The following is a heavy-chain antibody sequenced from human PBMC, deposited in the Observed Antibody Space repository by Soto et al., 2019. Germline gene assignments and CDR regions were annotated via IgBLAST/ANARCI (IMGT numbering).Heavy chain of an antibody. J-gene: IGHJ1*01. V-gene: IGHV3-23*01. Sequence: EIPLLESGGGLAQPGGSLRLSCVASGFSFSEYGMSWVRQTPQKTLEWVASISGNKMTTFYPDSVKGRFFISRDNSDNTLHLQMNSLRHDDTAIYYSAKRRLNTITSLSDWWGQGVQVTVSS. CDR1: GFSFSEYG. CDR2: ISGNKMTT. D-gene: IGHD3-16*02. CDR3: AKRRLNTITSLSDW.